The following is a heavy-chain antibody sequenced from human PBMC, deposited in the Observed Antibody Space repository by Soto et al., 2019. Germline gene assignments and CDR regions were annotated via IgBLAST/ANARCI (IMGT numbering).Heavy chain of an antibody. D-gene: IGHD3-22*01. CDR2: IMPGSSHI. J-gene: IGHJ4*02. Sequence: PGGSLRLSCAASGFTFSIYSMNWVRQAPGKGLEWVSYIMPGSSHIFYADSVKGRFTISRDNAKNSLYLQMNSLRAEDTAVYYCARDLNYYDSSGYVYWGQGTLVTVSS. CDR3: ARDLNYYDSSGYVY. V-gene: IGHV3-48*01. CDR1: GFTFSIYS.